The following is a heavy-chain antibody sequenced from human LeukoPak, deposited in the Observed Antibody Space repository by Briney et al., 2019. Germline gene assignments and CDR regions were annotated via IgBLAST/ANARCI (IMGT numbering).Heavy chain of an antibody. CDR2: IKEDGSNK. J-gene: IGHJ4*02. V-gene: IGHV3-7*03. CDR1: GFTFSDYR. Sequence: PGGSLRLSCAASGFTFSDYRMQWVRQAPGKGLEWVANIKEDGSNKYYVDSVKGRFTISRDNAKNSLYLQMNSLGAEDTAVYYCARRYFDSWGQGTLVTVSS. CDR3: ARRYFDS.